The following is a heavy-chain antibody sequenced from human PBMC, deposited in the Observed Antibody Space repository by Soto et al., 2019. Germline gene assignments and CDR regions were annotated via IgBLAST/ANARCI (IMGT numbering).Heavy chain of an antibody. CDR2: ISSSGTYI. V-gene: IGHV3-21*01. J-gene: IGHJ6*02. Sequence: LRLSCEASGFTFNDYSMDWVRQAPEKGLEWVSSISSSGTYIYYADSVKGRFAISRDNANNVMYLQMDTLRAEDTAVYYCVRAGHVFDVHYYGMDLWGQGTTVTVSS. CDR3: VRAGHVFDVHYYGMDL. D-gene: IGHD3-10*01. CDR1: GFTFNDYS.